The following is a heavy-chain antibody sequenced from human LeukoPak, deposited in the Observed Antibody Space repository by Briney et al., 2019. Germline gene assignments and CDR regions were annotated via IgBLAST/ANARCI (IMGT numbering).Heavy chain of an antibody. D-gene: IGHD3-10*01. J-gene: IGHJ4*02. CDR2: INHSGSTT. CDR3: AKRGSGRNGVFDY. CDR1: GESFSGYY. Sequence: PSETLSLTCAVYGESFSGYYWNWIRQPPGKGLEWIGEINHSGSTTNHNPSLKSRVTMSVDTSKNQFSLKMTSVTAADTAVYYCAKRGSGRNGVFDYWGQGTLVTVSS. V-gene: IGHV4-34*01.